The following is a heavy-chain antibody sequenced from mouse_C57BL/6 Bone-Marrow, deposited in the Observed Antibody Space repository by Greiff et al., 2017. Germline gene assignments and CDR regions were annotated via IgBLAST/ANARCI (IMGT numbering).Heavy chain of an antibody. CDR3: AKELGKGNAMDY. Sequence: EVKVEESGGGLVKPGGSLKLSCAASGFTFSDYGMHWVRQAPEKGLEWVAYISSGSSTIYYADTVKGRFTISRDNAKNTLFLQMTSLRSEDTAMYYCAKELGKGNAMDYWGQGTSVTVSS. V-gene: IGHV5-17*01. D-gene: IGHD4-1*01. J-gene: IGHJ4*01. CDR2: ISSGSSTI. CDR1: GFTFSDYG.